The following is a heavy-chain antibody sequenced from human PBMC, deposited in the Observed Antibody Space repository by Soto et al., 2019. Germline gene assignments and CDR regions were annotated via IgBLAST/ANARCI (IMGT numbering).Heavy chain of an antibody. V-gene: IGHV4-39*01. D-gene: IGHD6-13*01. CDR2: LYYSGNT. Sequence: QLQLQESGPGLVKPLETLSLTCTVSGGSISSSTYYWGWIRQPPGKGLDWIGNLYYSGNTYYAPSLKSRVTISVDSSKNQFSLKLNSVTAADTAVYYCARVVTNSWYYFDYWGQGTLVTVSS. J-gene: IGHJ4*02. CDR3: ARVVTNSWYYFDY. CDR1: GGSISSSTYY.